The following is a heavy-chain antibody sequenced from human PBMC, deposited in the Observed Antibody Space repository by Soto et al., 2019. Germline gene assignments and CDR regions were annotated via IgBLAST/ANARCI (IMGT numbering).Heavy chain of an antibody. V-gene: IGHV1-46*01. J-gene: IGHJ3*02. D-gene: IGHD4-17*01. Sequence: QVQLVQSGAEVKKPGASVKVSCKASGYTFTSYYMHWVRQAPGQGLEWMGIINPSGGSTSYAQKFHGRITTTRDTSTSTVYMELSSLRSEDTAVYYCARDIKASTVGGAFDIWGQGTMVTVSS. CDR1: GYTFTSYY. CDR2: INPSGGST. CDR3: ARDIKASTVGGAFDI.